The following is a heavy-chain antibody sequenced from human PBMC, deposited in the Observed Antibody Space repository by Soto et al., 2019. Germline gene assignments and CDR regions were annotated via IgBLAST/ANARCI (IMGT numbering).Heavy chain of an antibody. D-gene: IGHD1-1*01. CDR2: IKSKPDGGTT. CDR1: GFTFSNAW. J-gene: IGHJ4*02. CDR3: TTLTDLRYGY. V-gene: IGHV3-15*07. Sequence: VQLVESGGGLVKPGGSLRLSCAASGFTFSNAWMNWVRQAPGKGLEWVGRIKSKPDGGTTDYAAPVKGRFTISRDDSKTTLYLQMNSLKTEDTAVYYCTTLTDLRYGYWGQGTLVTVSS.